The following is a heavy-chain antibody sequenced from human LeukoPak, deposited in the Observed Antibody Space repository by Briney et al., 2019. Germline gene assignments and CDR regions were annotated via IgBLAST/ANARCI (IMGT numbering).Heavy chain of an antibody. CDR1: GGTFSSYT. V-gene: IGHV1-69*16. D-gene: IGHD3-22*01. CDR2: IIPILGIA. CDR3: ATDDSSGYRGSDY. J-gene: IGHJ4*02. Sequence: GASVKVSCKASGGTFSSYTISWVRQAPGQGLEWMGRIIPILGIANYAQKFQGRVTITTDESTSTAYMELSSLRSEDTAVYYCATDDSSGYRGSDYWGQGTLVTVSS.